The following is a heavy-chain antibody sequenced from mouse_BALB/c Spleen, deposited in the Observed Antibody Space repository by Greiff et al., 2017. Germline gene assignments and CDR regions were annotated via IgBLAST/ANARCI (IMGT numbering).Heavy chain of an antibody. V-gene: IGHV1-4*01. CDR2: INPSSGYT. J-gene: IGHJ4*01. D-gene: IGHD2-1*01. Sequence: VQLQESGAELARPGASVKMSCKASGYTFTSYTMHWVKQRPGQGLEWIGYINPSSGYTNYNQKFKDKATLTADKSSSTAYMQLSSLTSEDSAVYYCARRGNYTYAMDYWGQGTSVTVSS. CDR3: ARRGNYTYAMDY. CDR1: GYTFTSYT.